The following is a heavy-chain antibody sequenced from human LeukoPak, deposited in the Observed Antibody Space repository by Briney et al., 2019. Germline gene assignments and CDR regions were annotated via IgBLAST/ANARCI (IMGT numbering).Heavy chain of an antibody. Sequence: PGGSLRLSCAASGFTFSNAWMSWVRQAPGKGLEWVGRIKSKTEGGTIDYAAPVKGRFTISRDDSKNTLYLQMNSLKTEDTAVYYCTTSPGGYSYNYWGQGTLVTVSS. CDR2: IKSKTEGGTI. CDR1: GFTFSNAW. D-gene: IGHD5-18*01. CDR3: TTSPGGYSYNY. V-gene: IGHV3-15*01. J-gene: IGHJ4*02.